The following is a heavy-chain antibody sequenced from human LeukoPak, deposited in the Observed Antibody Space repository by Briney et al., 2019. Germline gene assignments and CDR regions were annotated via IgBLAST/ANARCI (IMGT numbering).Heavy chain of an antibody. CDR3: ARDLSRTSDY. V-gene: IGHV3-30*04. D-gene: IGHD2-2*01. Sequence: HPGGSLRLSCVVSGFTFSNYAMHWVRQAPGKGLEWVAFISYDGSNKYYADSVKGRFTISRDNSKNTLYLQMNSLRGEDTAVYYCARDLSRTSDYWGQGTLVTVSS. CDR1: GFTFSNYA. J-gene: IGHJ4*02. CDR2: ISYDGSNK.